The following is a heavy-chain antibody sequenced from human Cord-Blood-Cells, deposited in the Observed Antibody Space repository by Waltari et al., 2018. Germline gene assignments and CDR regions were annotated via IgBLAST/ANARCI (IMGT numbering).Heavy chain of an antibody. CDR3: ARTYMVRGVIIKKDAFDI. D-gene: IGHD3-10*01. CDR2: MKHSGST. J-gene: IGHJ3*02. Sequence: QVQLQQWGAGLLKPSETLSLTCAVYGGSFSGYYWSWIRQPPGKGLEWIGEMKHSGSTNYNPSRKRRFTISGDTSKNQFSLKLSSVTAADTAVYYCARTYMVRGVIIKKDAFDIWGQGTMVTVSS. CDR1: GGSFSGYY. V-gene: IGHV4-34*01.